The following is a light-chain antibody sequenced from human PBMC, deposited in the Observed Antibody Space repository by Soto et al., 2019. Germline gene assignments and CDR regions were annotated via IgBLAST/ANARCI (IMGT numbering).Light chain of an antibody. CDR1: SSDIGGYDY. V-gene: IGLV2-8*01. CDR3: SSYAGSNNLV. J-gene: IGLJ3*02. Sequence: QSALTQPPSASGSPGQSVTISCTGTSSDIGGYDYVSWYQQHPGKAPKLIIYEVNKRPSGVPDRFSGSKSGNTASQIVSGLQAEDEADYYCSSYAGSNNLVFAGGTKLTVL. CDR2: EVN.